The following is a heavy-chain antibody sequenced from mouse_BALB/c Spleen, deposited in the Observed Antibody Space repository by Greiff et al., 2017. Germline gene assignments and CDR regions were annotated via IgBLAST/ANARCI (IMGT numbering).Heavy chain of an antibody. J-gene: IGHJ3*01. CDR3: ASTTATVAY. CDR1: GYTFSSYW. CDR2: ILPGSGST. V-gene: IGHV1-9*01. Sequence: VQLQQSGAELMKPGASVKISCKATGYTFSSYWIEWVKQRPGHGLEWIGEILPGSGSTNYNEKFKGKATFTADTSSNTAYMQLSSLTSEDSAVYYCASTTATVAYWGQGTLVTVSA. D-gene: IGHD1-2*01.